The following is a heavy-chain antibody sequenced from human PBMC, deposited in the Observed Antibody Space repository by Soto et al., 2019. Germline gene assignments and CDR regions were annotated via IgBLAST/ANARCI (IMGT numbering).Heavy chain of an antibody. CDR3: ARDQYCGGDCDVGLDALDI. CDR2: IYTSGST. V-gene: IGHV4-4*07. CDR1: GGSISTYS. J-gene: IGHJ3*02. D-gene: IGHD2-21*02. Sequence: AETLTLTCTAAGGSISTYSGSWIRQPAGKGLEWIGRIYTSGSTNYTPSLKSRVTMSVDTSKNQFSLKLSSVTAADTAVYYCARDQYCGGDCDVGLDALDICGRCTMVT.